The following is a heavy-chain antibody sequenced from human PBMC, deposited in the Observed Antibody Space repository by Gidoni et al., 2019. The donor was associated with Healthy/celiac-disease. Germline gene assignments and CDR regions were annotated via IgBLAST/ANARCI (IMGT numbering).Heavy chain of an antibody. V-gene: IGHV3-23*01. CDR3: AKCLMVVRGSWDAFDI. CDR2: ISGSGGST. J-gene: IGHJ3*02. D-gene: IGHD6-13*01. CDR1: GFTFSSYA. Sequence: EVQLLESGGGLVQPGGSLRLSCAASGFTFSSYAMSWVRQAPGKGLEWVSAISGSGGSTYYADSVKGRFTISRDNSKNTLYLQMNSLRAEDTAVYYCAKCLMVVRGSWDAFDIWGQGTMVTVSS.